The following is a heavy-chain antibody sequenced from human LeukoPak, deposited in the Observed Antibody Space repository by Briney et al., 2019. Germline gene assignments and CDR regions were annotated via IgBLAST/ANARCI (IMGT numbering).Heavy chain of an antibody. J-gene: IGHJ4*02. CDR3: ARETPPSGRDFDY. CDR2: IYYSGST. D-gene: IGHD1-26*01. Sequence: SETLSLTCTVSGGSISSSSYYWGWIRQPPGKGLEWIGSIYYSGSTYYNPSLKSRVTISVDTSKNQFSLKLSSVTAADTAVYYCARETPPSGRDFDYWGQGTLVTVSS. V-gene: IGHV4-39*07. CDR1: GGSISSSSYY.